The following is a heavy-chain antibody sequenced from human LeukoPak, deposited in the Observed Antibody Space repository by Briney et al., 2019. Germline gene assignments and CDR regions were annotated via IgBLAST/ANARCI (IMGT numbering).Heavy chain of an antibody. V-gene: IGHV1-18*01. CDR3: ARVGGNYYGSGSYVSDY. Sequence: ASSVKVSCMSSGYTFTSYVISWVRQAPGRGLEWMGWICAYNGNTNYAQKLQGRVTMTTDTSKSTAYMELRGLRSDDTAVYYCARVGGNYYGSGSYVSDYWGQGTLVTVSS. CDR1: GYTFTSYV. J-gene: IGHJ4*02. D-gene: IGHD3-10*01. CDR2: ICAYNGNT.